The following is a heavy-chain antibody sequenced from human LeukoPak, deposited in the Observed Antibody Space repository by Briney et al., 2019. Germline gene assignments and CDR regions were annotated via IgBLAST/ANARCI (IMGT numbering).Heavy chain of an antibody. Sequence: SETLSLTCAVYGGSFSGYYWSWIRQPPGKGLEWIGEINHSGSTNYNPSLKSRVTISVDTSENQFSLKLSSVTAADTAVYYCARGAGYCTNGVCYTSWFDPWGQGTLVTVSS. CDR2: INHSGST. V-gene: IGHV4-34*01. CDR3: ARGAGYCTNGVCYTSWFDP. J-gene: IGHJ5*02. D-gene: IGHD2-8*01. CDR1: GGSFSGYY.